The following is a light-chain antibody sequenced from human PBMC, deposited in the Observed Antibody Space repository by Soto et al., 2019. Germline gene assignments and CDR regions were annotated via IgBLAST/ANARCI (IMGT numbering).Light chain of an antibody. Sequence: DNQLTQSPSSISASVGDRVTITGRASQAVNSWLAWFQQKPGMAPKLVIYDVSSLQSGVPSRFSGSGSGTEFTLTISSLQPEDFATYYCQNYDSAPWTFGQGTKVDI. CDR2: DVS. V-gene: IGKV1-12*01. CDR1: QAVNSW. J-gene: IGKJ1*01. CDR3: QNYDSAPWT.